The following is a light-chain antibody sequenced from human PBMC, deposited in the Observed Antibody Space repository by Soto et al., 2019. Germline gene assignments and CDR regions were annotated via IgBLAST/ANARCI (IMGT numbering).Light chain of an antibody. Sequence: QSALTQPASVSGSPGQSITISCTGISSDVRSYNYVSWYQHHPGQAPKLLVYGVSNRPSGVSNRFSGSKSANTASLTISGLQAEDDADYYCSTYTSTTPLGVFGGGTQLTVL. V-gene: IGLV2-14*01. CDR1: SSDVRSYNY. CDR3: STYTSTTPLGV. J-gene: IGLJ2*01. CDR2: GVS.